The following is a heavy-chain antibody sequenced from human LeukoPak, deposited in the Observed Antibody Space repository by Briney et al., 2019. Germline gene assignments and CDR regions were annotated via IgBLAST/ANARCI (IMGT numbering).Heavy chain of an antibody. CDR1: GGSISSYY. D-gene: IGHD3-16*01. CDR2: IYYSGST. V-gene: IGHV4-59*01. J-gene: IGHJ5*02. Sequence: SETLSLTCTVSGGSISSYYWSWIRQPPGKGLEWIGYIYYSGSTNYNPSLKSRVTISVNTSKNQFSLKLSSVTAADTAVYYCARDPSVGGWFDPWGQGTLVIVSS. CDR3: ARDPSVGGWFDP.